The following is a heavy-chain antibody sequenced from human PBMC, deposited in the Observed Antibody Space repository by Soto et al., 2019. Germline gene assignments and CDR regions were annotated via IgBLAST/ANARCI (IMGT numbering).Heavy chain of an antibody. Sequence: PSETLSLTCTVSGGSISSYYWSWIRQPPGKGLEWIGYIYYSGSTNYNPSLKSRVTISVDTSKNQFSLKLSSVTAADTAVYYCARQAVGYEPFDYWGQGTLVTVSS. CDR1: GGSISSYY. D-gene: IGHD3-3*01. V-gene: IGHV4-59*08. CDR3: ARQAVGYEPFDY. J-gene: IGHJ4*02. CDR2: IYYSGST.